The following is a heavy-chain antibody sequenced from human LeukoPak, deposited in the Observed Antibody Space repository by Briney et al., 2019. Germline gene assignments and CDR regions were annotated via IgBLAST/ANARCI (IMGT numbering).Heavy chain of an antibody. CDR2: IRYDGSNK. CDR1: GFTFSSYG. CDR3: ARDLKTLNRITGTTSRSFYYMDV. Sequence: GGSLRLSCAASGFTFSSYGMHWVRQAPGKGLEWVAFIRYDGSNKYYADSVKGRFTISRDNSKNTLYLQMNSLRAEHTAVYYCARDLKTLNRITGTTSRSFYYMDVWGKGTTVTVSS. V-gene: IGHV3-30*02. J-gene: IGHJ6*03. D-gene: IGHD1-20*01.